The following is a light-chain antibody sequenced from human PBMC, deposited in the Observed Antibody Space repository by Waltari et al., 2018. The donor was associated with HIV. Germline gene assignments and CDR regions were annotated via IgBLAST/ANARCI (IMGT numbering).Light chain of an antibody. CDR3: SSDAGNNNYV. Sequence: QPALTQPPSASGPPGQSVTISCTGTSRDIGTYRYVPWDPQHPGRAPHLLIYEVDKRPSGVPDLFSASKSANTASLTVSGLQVADEADYYCSSDAGNNNYVLGTGTRVTVL. CDR2: EVD. J-gene: IGLJ1*01. V-gene: IGLV2-8*01. CDR1: SRDIGTYRY.